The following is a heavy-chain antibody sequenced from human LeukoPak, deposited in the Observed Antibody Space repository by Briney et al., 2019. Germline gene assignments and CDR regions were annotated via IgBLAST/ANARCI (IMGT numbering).Heavy chain of an antibody. J-gene: IGHJ4*02. CDR2: ISSSSSYI. Sequence: PGGSLRLSCAASGFTFSSYEMNWVRQAPGKGLEWVSSISSSSSYIYYADSVKGRFTISRDNAKNSLYLQMNSLRAEDTAVYYCAREGRLVAALDYWGQGTLVTVSS. V-gene: IGHV3-21*01. CDR1: GFTFSSYE. D-gene: IGHD2-15*01. CDR3: AREGRLVAALDY.